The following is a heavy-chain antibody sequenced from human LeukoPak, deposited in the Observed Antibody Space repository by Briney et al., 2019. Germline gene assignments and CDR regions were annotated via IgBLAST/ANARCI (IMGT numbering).Heavy chain of an antibody. Sequence: GGSLRLSCVVSGFTFSLYWMNWVRQAPGKGLEWVANIKQDGREEYYVDSVKGRFTISRDNAKNSLYLQMNSLRVEDTAVYYCARGGGIWGQGTMVTVSS. V-gene: IGHV3-7*01. J-gene: IGHJ3*02. CDR2: IKQDGREE. CDR3: ARGGGI. D-gene: IGHD2-15*01. CDR1: GFTFSLYW.